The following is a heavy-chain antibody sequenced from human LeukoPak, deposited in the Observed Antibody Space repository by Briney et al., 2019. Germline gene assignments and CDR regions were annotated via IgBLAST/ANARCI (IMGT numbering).Heavy chain of an antibody. CDR1: GFTFSSHA. D-gene: IGHD6-19*01. Sequence: GGSLRLSCAASGFTFSSHAMSWVRQAPGKGLEWVSAISGSGGSTYYADSVKGRFTISRDNSKNTLYLRMNSLRAEDTAVYYCAKGRIAVAAYFDYWGQGTLVTVSS. CDR2: ISGSGGST. J-gene: IGHJ4*02. V-gene: IGHV3-23*01. CDR3: AKGRIAVAAYFDY.